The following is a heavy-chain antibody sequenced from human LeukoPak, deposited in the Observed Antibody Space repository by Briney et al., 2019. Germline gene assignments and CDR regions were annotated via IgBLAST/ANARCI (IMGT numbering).Heavy chain of an antibody. D-gene: IGHD2-15*01. J-gene: IGHJ4*02. CDR1: GFTFSDYY. Sequence: GGSLRLSCAASGFTFSDYYMSWIRQAPGKGLEWVSYISSSGSTIYYADSVKGRFTISRDNAKNSLYLQMNSLRAEDTAVYYCASPHCSGGSCYSGFNYWGQGTLVTVSS. CDR3: ASPHCSGGSCYSGFNY. V-gene: IGHV3-11*04. CDR2: ISSSGSTI.